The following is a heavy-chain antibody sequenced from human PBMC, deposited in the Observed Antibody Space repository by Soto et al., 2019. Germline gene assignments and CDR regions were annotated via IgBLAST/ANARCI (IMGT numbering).Heavy chain of an antibody. CDR1: GCGFIIHW. V-gene: IGHV5-51*01. D-gene: IGHD2-21*01. CDR2: IYPGNSNT. CDR3: ASDSHCDGGNGPMGGFDM. J-gene: IGHJ3*02. Sequence: VSMRVPWSGAGCGFIIHWVGWLRQIPGKGLEWVGIIYPGNSNTMYSPSFQGQVTISADTALSTTYLQWDTLKPSDTAIYFCASDSHCDGGNGPMGGFDMWGQGTMVT.